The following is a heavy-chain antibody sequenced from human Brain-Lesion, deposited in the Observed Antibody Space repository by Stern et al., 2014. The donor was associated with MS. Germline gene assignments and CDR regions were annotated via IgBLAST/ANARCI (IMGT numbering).Heavy chain of an antibody. CDR1: GYLFDDYW. D-gene: IGHD5-12*01. CDR2: IFPRDSNT. J-gene: IGHJ4*02. V-gene: IGHV5-51*04. CDR3: ARSPATPSGYDRFDY. Sequence: EVQLVQSGAEVKKPGESLKISCEASGYLFDDYWIGWVRQMSGRGLELVAIIFPRDSNTRYSPSVQGPGTISADKPISTAYLQGSSLKASDTAMYYWARSPATPSGYDRFDYWGQGALVTVSS.